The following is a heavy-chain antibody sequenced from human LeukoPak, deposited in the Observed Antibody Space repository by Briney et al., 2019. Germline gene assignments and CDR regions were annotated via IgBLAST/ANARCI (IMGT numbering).Heavy chain of an antibody. V-gene: IGHV3-21*01. Sequence: GGSLRLPCAASGFTFSSYSMNWVRQAPGKGLEWVSSISSSSSYIYYADSVKGRFTISRDNAKNSLYLQMNSLRAEDTAVYYCATIFGVVRGYFQHWGQGTLVTVSS. J-gene: IGHJ1*01. D-gene: IGHD3-3*02. CDR1: GFTFSSYS. CDR3: ATIFGVVRGYFQH. CDR2: ISSSSSYI.